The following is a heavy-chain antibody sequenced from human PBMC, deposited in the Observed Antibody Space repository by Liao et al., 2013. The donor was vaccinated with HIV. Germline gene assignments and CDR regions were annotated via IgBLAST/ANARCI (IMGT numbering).Heavy chain of an antibody. CDR1: GVSITSYY. D-gene: IGHD1-26*01. CDR3: ARHSLAPGHLGQNAFDI. Sequence: QVQLQESGPGLVRPSGTLSLNCTVSGVSITSYYWSWIRQSPGKGLEWIGYVYYSGTAKYNPSLKGRVAISLDTSKSQSQFSLKLTSVTAADTAVYYCARHSLAPGHLGQNAFDIWGQGTKVTVSS. CDR2: VYYSGTA. V-gene: IGHV4-59*08. J-gene: IGHJ3*02.